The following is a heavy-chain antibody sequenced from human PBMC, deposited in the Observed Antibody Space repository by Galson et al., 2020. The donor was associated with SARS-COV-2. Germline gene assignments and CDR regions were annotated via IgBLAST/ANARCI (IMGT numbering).Heavy chain of an antibody. Sequence: GGSLRLSCAASGFTFDDYAMHWVRQAPGKGLEWVSGISWNSGSIGYADSVKGRFTISRDNAKNSLYLQMNSLRAEDTALYYCAKDNDWGYYDSSGPFFDYWGQGTLVNVSS. D-gene: IGHD3-22*01. CDR2: ISWNSGSI. V-gene: IGHV3-9*01. CDR1: GFTFDDYA. CDR3: AKDNDWGYYDSSGPFFDY. J-gene: IGHJ4*02.